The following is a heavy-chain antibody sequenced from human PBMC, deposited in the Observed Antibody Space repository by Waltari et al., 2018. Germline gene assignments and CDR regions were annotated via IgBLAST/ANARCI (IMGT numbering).Heavy chain of an antibody. V-gene: IGHV1-69*02. J-gene: IGHJ4*02. Sequence: QVQLVQSGAEVKKPGSSVKVSCKASGGTFSSYTINWVRHAPGQGVEWMARLIPLLGIANYAQKFQGRGTITADKSTSTAYMELSSLRSEDTAVYYCATRKVGYCSSTSCPEYWGQGTLVTVSS. CDR3: ATRKVGYCSSTSCPEY. CDR2: LIPLLGIA. CDR1: GGTFSSYT. D-gene: IGHD2-2*03.